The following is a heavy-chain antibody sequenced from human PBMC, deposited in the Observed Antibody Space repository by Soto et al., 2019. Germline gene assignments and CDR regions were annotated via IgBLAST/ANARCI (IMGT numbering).Heavy chain of an antibody. J-gene: IGHJ5*02. Sequence: QVQLQESGPGLVKPSETLSLTCTVSGGSISGRYWSWIRQPPGKGLEWIGYIYNSGSTNYNASLKSRVTMSVDTSKNQLSLKLSSVTAADTAVYYCARHGSSPQLVAGGWFDPWGQGTLVTVSS. CDR2: IYNSGST. V-gene: IGHV4-59*08. CDR3: ARHGSSPQLVAGGWFDP. D-gene: IGHD2-2*01. CDR1: GGSISGRY.